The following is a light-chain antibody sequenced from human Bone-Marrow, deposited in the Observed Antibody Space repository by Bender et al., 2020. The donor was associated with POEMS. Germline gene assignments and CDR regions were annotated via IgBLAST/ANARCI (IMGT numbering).Light chain of an antibody. J-gene: IGLJ1*01. V-gene: IGLV2-8*01. Sequence: QSALTQPASVSGSPGQSITISCTGTSSDIGSFHYVSWYQQHPGKAPKLMIYGVTNRPSGVPDRFSGSKSGNTASLTVSGLQADDEADYYCNSYAGSDIVYVFGTGTKVTVL. CDR1: SSDIGSFHY. CDR3: NSYAGSDIVYV. CDR2: GVT.